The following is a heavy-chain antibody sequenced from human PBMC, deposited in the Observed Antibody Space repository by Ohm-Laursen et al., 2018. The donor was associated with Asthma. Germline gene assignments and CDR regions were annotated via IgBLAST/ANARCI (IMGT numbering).Heavy chain of an antibody. CDR2: LPYDESNN. V-gene: IGHV3-30-3*01. Sequence: SLRLSCSASGFTFSNYPMNWVRQAPGKGLEWVAVLPYDESNNDYADSVKGRFTISRDNSKNTLYLQMNSLRPEDTAVYYCARGVGYGRGYDFDYWGLGTLVTVSS. CDR3: ARGVGYGRGYDFDY. CDR1: GFTFSNYP. J-gene: IGHJ4*02. D-gene: IGHD5-12*01.